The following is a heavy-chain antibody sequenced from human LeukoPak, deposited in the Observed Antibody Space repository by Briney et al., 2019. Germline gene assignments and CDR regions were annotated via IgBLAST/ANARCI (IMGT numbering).Heavy chain of an antibody. J-gene: IGHJ4*02. Sequence: GGSLRLSCAASGSTFSSYAMSWVRQAPGKGLEWVSAISGSGGSTYYADSVKGRFTISRDNSKNTLYLQMNSLRAEDTAVYYCAKDLVRGIAVAGNYFDYWGQGTLVTVSS. CDR2: ISGSGGST. V-gene: IGHV3-23*01. CDR3: AKDLVRGIAVAGNYFDY. CDR1: GSTFSSYA. D-gene: IGHD6-19*01.